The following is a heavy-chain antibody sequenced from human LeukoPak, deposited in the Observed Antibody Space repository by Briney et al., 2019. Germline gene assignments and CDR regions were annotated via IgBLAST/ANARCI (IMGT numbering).Heavy chain of an antibody. CDR2: IIPILGIA. V-gene: IGHV1-69*04. D-gene: IGHD1-26*01. J-gene: IGHJ4*02. Sequence: SVKVSCKASGYTFTSYGISWVRQAPGQGLEWMGRIIPILGIANYAQKFQGRVTITADKSTSTAYMELSSLRSEDTAVYYCAGDIDGSYSGYWGQGTLVTVSS. CDR3: AGDIDGSYSGY. CDR1: GYTFTSYG.